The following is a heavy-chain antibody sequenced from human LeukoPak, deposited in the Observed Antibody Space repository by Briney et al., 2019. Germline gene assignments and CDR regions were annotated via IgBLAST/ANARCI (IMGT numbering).Heavy chain of an antibody. CDR3: ARDPNSSSWYRYFDY. Sequence: SETLSLTCTVSGGSISSYYWSWIRQPPGKGLEWIGYIYYSGSTDYNPSLKSRVTISVDTSKNQFSLKLSSVTAADTAVYYCARDPNSSSWYRYFDYWGQGTLVTVSS. V-gene: IGHV4-59*12. CDR1: GGSISSYY. CDR2: IYYSGST. D-gene: IGHD6-13*01. J-gene: IGHJ4*02.